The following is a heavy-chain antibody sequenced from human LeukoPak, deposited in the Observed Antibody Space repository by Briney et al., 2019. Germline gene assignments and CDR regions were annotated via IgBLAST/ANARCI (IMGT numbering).Heavy chain of an antibody. CDR3: AKDLGEMATHPGDY. CDR1: GFTFISYA. V-gene: IGHV3-23*01. J-gene: IGHJ4*02. D-gene: IGHD5-24*01. CDR2: ISGSGGSI. Sequence: GGSLRLSCAASGFTFISYAMSWVRQAPGKGLEWVSAISGSGGSIHYADSVKGRFTISRDNSKNTVYLQMNSLRVEDTAVYYCAKDLGEMATHPGDYWGQGTLVTVSS.